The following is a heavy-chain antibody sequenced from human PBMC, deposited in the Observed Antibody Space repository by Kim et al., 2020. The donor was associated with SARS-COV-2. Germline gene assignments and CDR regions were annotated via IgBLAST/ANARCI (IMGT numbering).Heavy chain of an antibody. Sequence: YADSVKRRFTISRDNAKKTLYLQMNSLRAEDTALYYCEVVYYGSGSYADYWGQGTLVTVSS. V-gene: IGHV3-53*01. D-gene: IGHD3-10*01. CDR3: EVVYYGSGSYADY. J-gene: IGHJ4*02.